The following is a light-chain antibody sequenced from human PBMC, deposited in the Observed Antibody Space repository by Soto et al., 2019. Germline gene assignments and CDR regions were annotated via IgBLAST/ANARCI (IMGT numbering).Light chain of an antibody. CDR2: GAS. J-gene: IGKJ2*01. CDR3: QQYGSSPPYT. V-gene: IGKV3-20*01. Sequence: EIVLTQSPGTLSLSPGERATLSCRASQSVSSSYLAWYQQKPGQAPRLLIYGASSRATGIPDRFSGSGSGTDFTLTISRLEPEDVAVYYCQQYGSSPPYTCGQGTKLESK. CDR1: QSVSSSY.